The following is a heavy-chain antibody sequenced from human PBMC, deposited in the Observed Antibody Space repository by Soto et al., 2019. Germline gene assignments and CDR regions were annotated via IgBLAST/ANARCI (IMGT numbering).Heavy chain of an antibody. Sequence: SETLSLTCTVSGGSISRSSYYWGWIRQPPGKGLEWIGSIYYSGSTYYNPSLKSRVTISVDTSKNQFSLKLSSVTAADTAVYYCAAQDCSGGSCYSGDWFDPWGQGTLVTVSS. J-gene: IGHJ5*02. CDR3: AAQDCSGGSCYSGDWFDP. V-gene: IGHV4-39*01. CDR2: IYYSGST. CDR1: GGSISRSSYY. D-gene: IGHD2-15*01.